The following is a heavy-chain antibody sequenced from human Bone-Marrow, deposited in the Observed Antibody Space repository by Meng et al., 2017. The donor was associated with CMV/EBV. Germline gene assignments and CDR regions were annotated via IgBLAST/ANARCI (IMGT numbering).Heavy chain of an antibody. CDR2: IIPIFGTA. J-gene: IGHJ3*02. V-gene: IGHV1-69*05. CDR1: GYTFTGYY. Sequence: SVKVSCKASGYTFTGYYMHWVRQAPGQGLEWMGGIIPIFGTANYAQKFQGRVTITTDESTSTAYMELSSLRSEDTAVYYCARTGYSSSWGAFDIWGQGTMVPVSS. CDR3: ARTGYSSSWGAFDI. D-gene: IGHD6-13*01.